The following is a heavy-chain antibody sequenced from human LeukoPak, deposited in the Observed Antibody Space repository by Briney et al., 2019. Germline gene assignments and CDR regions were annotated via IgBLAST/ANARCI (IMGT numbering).Heavy chain of an antibody. CDR3: ARDYCSMTTCYWDQFNYFDY. V-gene: IGHV3-21*01. Sequence: GGSLRLSCAASGFTFRTYSMNWVRQAPGKGLEWVSSISSGSSYIYYADSVKGRFTISRDNAKNSLYLQMNSLRAEDTAVYYCARDYCSMTTCYWDQFNYFDYWGQGTLVTVSS. D-gene: IGHD2-2*01. CDR2: ISSGSSYI. CDR1: GFTFRTYS. J-gene: IGHJ4*02.